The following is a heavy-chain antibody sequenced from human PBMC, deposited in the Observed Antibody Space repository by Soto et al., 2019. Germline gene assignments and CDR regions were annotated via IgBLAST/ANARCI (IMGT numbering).Heavy chain of an antibody. CDR3: ARDPGYYDSSGSYRSRYYFDY. J-gene: IGHJ4*02. CDR1: GFILSNFG. Sequence: QVQLVESGGSVVQPGMSLRLSCEASGFILSNFGMHWVRQAPGKGLEWVAVIGSDETRRSYADSVKGRFTISRDNSENTLYVQMNSLRAEDTAVYYCARDPGYYDSSGSYRSRYYFDYWGQGTLVTVSS. D-gene: IGHD3-22*01. V-gene: IGHV3-33*01. CDR2: IGSDETRR.